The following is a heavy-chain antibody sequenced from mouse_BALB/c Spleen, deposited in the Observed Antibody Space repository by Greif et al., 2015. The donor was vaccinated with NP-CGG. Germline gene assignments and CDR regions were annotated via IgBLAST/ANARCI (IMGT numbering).Heavy chain of an antibody. D-gene: IGHD1-1*02. CDR3: ARDGGNYVLFDY. CDR1: GYTLTSYW. Sequence: VQLQQSGAELAKPGASVKMSCKASGYTLTSYWMHWVKQRPGQGLEWIGYINPTTAYTEYNQKFKDKATLTADKSSSTAYMQLSSLTSEDSAVYYCARDGGNYVLFDYWGQGTTLTVSS. J-gene: IGHJ2*01. V-gene: IGHV1-7*01. CDR2: INPTTAYT.